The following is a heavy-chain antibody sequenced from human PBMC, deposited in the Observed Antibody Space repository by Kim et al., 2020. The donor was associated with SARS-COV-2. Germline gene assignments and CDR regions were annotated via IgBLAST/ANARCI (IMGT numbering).Heavy chain of an antibody. CDR3: AKQSSTSNQYYGMDV. J-gene: IGHJ6*02. V-gene: IGHV3-23*01. D-gene: IGHD6-6*01. Sequence: DYVKGRFSISRDDSKSTRYLQMSSLRAEDTAVYYCAKQSSTSNQYYGMDVWGQGTTVAVSS.